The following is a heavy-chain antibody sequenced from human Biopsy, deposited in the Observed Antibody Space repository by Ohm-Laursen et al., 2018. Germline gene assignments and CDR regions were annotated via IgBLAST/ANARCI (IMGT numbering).Heavy chain of an antibody. CDR3: ARVEAGTYDALDI. V-gene: IGHV4-59*01. D-gene: IGHD1-26*01. J-gene: IGHJ3*02. Sequence: GTLSLTCLVSGGSMAGYEWSWIRLAPGKGLEWIGYIYYSGGTKYNPSLASRVTFSVDMSKSQFSLKLYSVTAADTAVYYCARVEAGTYDALDIWGQGTLVAVSA. CDR2: IYYSGGT. CDR1: GGSMAGYE.